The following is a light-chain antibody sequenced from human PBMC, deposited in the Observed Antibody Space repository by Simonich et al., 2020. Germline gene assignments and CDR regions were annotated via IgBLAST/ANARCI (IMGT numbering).Light chain of an antibody. J-gene: IGKJ1*01. CDR3: QKYNSAPQT. CDR1: QDISNY. Sequence: DIQMTQSPSSLSASVGDRVTITCQASQDISNYLAWYQQKPGKVPKILIYAASTLQSGVPYRVSGSGSGTDFTLTISSLQPEDVATYYCQKYNSAPQTFGQGTKVEIK. CDR2: AAS. V-gene: IGKV1-27*01.